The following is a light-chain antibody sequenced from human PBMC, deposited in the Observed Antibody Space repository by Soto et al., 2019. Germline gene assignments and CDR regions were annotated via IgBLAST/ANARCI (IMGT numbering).Light chain of an antibody. CDR1: SSDVGGYNY. CDR2: DVS. V-gene: IGLV2-14*01. J-gene: IGLJ3*02. Sequence: QSALTQPASVSGSPGQSITISCTGTSSDVGGYNYVSWYQQHPGKAPKLMIYDVSNRPSGVSNRFSGSKSGNTASLTISGLQAEDEADYYCSSYAGSMTWVFGGGTKLTVL. CDR3: SSYAGSMTWV.